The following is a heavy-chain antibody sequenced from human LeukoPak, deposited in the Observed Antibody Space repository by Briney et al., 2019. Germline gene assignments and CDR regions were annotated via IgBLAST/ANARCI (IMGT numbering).Heavy chain of an antibody. J-gene: IGHJ4*02. CDR3: ARDIDHAHGSFDY. CDR1: GFTFSDYY. CDR2: ISSSGSTI. Sequence: GGSLRLPCAASGFTFSDYYMSWIRQAPGKGLEWVSYISSSGSTIYYADSVKGRFTISRDNAKNSLYLQMNSLRAEDTAVYYCARDIDHAHGSFDYWGQGTLVTVSS. V-gene: IGHV3-11*01. D-gene: IGHD1-14*01.